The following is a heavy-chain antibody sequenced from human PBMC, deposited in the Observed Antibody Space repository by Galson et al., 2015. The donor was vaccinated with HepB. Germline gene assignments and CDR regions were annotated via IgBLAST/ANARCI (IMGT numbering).Heavy chain of an antibody. V-gene: IGHV3-74*01. J-gene: IGHJ4*02. CDR2: INSDGSST. CDR3: ARGWGSGWSTPDY. Sequence: SLRLSCAASGFTFSSYWMHWVRQAPGKGLVWVSRINSDGSSTSYADSVKGRSTISRDNAKNTLYLQMNSLRAEDTAVYYCARGWGSGWSTPDYWGQGTLVTVSS. D-gene: IGHD6-19*01. CDR1: GFTFSSYW.